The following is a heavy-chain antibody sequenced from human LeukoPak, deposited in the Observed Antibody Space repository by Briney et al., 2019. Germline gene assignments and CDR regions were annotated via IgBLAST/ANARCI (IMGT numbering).Heavy chain of an antibody. CDR3: ATMGEQWLLKDI. D-gene: IGHD6-19*01. CDR2: ISSSNSFK. J-gene: IGHJ3*02. CDR1: GFPFDTYP. V-gene: IGHV3-21*01. Sequence: GGPLRLSCAASGFPFDTYPMNWVRQAPGKGLEWVASISSSNSFKNYADSVKGRFTISRDNAQNSLYLQMSSLRAEDTGLYYCATMGEQWLLKDIWGQGTMVSVSS.